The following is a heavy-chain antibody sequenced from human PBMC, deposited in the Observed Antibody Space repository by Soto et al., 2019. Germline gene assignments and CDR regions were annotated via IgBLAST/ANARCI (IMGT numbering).Heavy chain of an antibody. D-gene: IGHD3-10*01. Sequence: SETLSLTCTVSGGSISSYYLSWIRQPPGKGLEWIGYIYYSGGTNYNPSLKSRVTISVDTSKNQFSLKLNSMTAADTAVYYCARHNYGSGSTYFDYWGQGTLVTVSS. CDR3: ARHNYGSGSTYFDY. CDR1: GGSISSYY. V-gene: IGHV4-59*08. CDR2: IYYSGGT. J-gene: IGHJ4*02.